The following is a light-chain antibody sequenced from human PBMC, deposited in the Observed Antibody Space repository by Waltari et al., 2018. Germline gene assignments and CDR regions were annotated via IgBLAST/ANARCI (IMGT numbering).Light chain of an antibody. Sequence: EIVLTQSPATLSLSPGERVTLSCRASQSVSSYLAWYQQKPGQAPRLLIYDASTRATGIPARFSGSGSGTDFTLTISSLEPEDFAVYYCQQRSNWPLTFGPGTKVDIK. J-gene: IGKJ3*01. CDR1: QSVSSY. V-gene: IGKV3-11*01. CDR3: QQRSNWPLT. CDR2: DAS.